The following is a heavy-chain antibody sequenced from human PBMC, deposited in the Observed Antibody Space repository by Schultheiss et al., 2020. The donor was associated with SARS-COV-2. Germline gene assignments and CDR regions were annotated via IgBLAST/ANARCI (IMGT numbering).Heavy chain of an antibody. CDR2: IYYSGST. CDR3: ARGVSGMVRGVTEYFQH. D-gene: IGHD3-10*01. V-gene: IGHV4-59*01. Sequence: SQTLSLTCTVSGGSISSYYWSWIRQPPGKGLEWIGYIYYSGSTNYNPSLKSRVTISVDTSKNQFSLKLSSVTAADTAVYYCARGVSGMVRGVTEYFQHWGQGTLVTVSS. J-gene: IGHJ1*01. CDR1: GGSISSYY.